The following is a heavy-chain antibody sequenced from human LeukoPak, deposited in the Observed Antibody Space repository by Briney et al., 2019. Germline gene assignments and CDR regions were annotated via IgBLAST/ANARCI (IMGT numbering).Heavy chain of an antibody. CDR1: GGSISSGDYY. J-gene: IGHJ6*02. D-gene: IGHD3-3*01. CDR3: ASYITDVRVNPTYGMDV. V-gene: IGHV4-30-4*01. CDR2: IYYSGST. Sequence: SETLSLTCTVSGGSISSGDYYWSWLRQPPGKGLEWIGYIYYSGSTYYNPSLKSRVTTSVDTSKNQFSLKLSSVTAADTAVYYCASYITDVRVNPTYGMDVWGQGTTVTVSS.